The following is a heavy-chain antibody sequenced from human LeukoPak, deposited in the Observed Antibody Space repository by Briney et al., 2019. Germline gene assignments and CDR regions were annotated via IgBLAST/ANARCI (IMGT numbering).Heavy chain of an antibody. CDR2: MSRTADRI. J-gene: IGHJ4*01. D-gene: IGHD5/OR15-5a*01. CDR3: ATRLPFTVYKN. Sequence: GGSLRLSCTMFGGTLSTYEFNWVRQAPGKRPEWISYMSRTADRIDHADSVKGRFTMSRDNAKNSVSLQMNSLRVDDTAIYYCATRLPFTVYKNWGQGTLVTVSS. CDR1: GGTLSTYE. V-gene: IGHV3-48*03.